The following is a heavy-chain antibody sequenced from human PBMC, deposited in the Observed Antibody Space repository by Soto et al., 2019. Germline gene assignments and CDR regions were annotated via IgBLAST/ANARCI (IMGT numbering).Heavy chain of an antibody. CDR2: IYNDGTYS. J-gene: IGHJ4*02. D-gene: IGHD3-10*01. CDR3: TRATRPISTGTGAY. CDR1: GFIFKMYW. V-gene: IGHV3-74*01. Sequence: GGSLRLSCAASGFIFKMYWMHWARQSPGKGLVWISRIYNDGTYSDYADSVRGRFTISRDNVNDTLYLQMNNLRAEDSGLYYCTRATRPISTGTGAYWGQGTQVTVSS.